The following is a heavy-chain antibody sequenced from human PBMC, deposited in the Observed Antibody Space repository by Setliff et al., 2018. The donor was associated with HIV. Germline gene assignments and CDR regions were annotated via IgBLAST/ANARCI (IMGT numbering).Heavy chain of an antibody. CDR2: VDPEGGKT. J-gene: IGHJ4*02. V-gene: IGHV1-69-2*01. D-gene: IGHD2-15*01. CDR1: GYSFTDYY. CDR3: VTGEGLRF. Sequence: ASVKVSCKASGYSFTDYYIHWVQQAPGKGLEWMGLVDPEGGKTIYAENFQGRVTITADTSTDTAYLYLSSLRSEDTAVYYCVTGEGLRFWGQGTLVTVSS.